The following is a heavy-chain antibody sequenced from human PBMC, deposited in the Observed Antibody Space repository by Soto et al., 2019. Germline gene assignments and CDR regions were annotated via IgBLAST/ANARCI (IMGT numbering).Heavy chain of an antibody. CDR3: ARGTSP. Sequence: PSETLSLTCAVSGGPISSGGYSWSWIRQPPGKGLEWIGYIYHSGSTYYNPSLKSRVTISVDRSKNQFSLKLSSVTAADTAVYYCARGTSPWGQGTLVTVSS. CDR1: GGPISSGGYS. J-gene: IGHJ5*02. CDR2: IYHSGST. V-gene: IGHV4-30-2*01.